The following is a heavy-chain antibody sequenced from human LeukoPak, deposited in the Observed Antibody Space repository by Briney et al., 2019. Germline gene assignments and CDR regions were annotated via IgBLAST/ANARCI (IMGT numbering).Heavy chain of an antibody. CDR3: SRDRCTTTSCYNWFDP. CDR2: IKYDGDT. V-gene: IGHV3-66*01. J-gene: IGHJ5*02. CDR1: GFTFSNYP. D-gene: IGHD2-8*01. Sequence: GGSLRLSCAASGFTFSNYPMHWVRRAPGRGLEWVSFIKYDGDTRYADSVKGRFTISRDNAKNSLYLQMNNLRADDTAVYYCSRDRCTTTSCYNWFDPRGQGILVTVSS.